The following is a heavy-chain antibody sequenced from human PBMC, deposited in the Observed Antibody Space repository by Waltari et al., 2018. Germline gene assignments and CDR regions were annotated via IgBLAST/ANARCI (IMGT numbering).Heavy chain of an antibody. CDR3: ARDLGWRGFDY. CDR2: IKQDGSEK. Sequence: EVQLVASGGGLVQPGGSLRLSCAASGFTFSGYWMSWVRQAPGKGLEWVAKIKQDGSEKYYVDSVKGRFTISRDNAKNSLYLQMNSLRAEDTAVYYCARDLGWRGFDYWGQGTLVAVSS. D-gene: IGHD2-15*01. V-gene: IGHV3-7*04. CDR1: GFTFSGYW. J-gene: IGHJ4*02.